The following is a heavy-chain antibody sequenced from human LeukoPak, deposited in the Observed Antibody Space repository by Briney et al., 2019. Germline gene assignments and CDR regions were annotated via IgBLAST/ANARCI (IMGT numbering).Heavy chain of an antibody. Sequence: GGSLRLSCAASGFTFSSYAMSWVRQAPGKGLEWVSAISGSGGSTYYADSAKGRFTISRDNSKNTLYLQMNSLRAEDTAVYYCAKDPYKRLTQYYDFWSGFAYYFDYWGQGTLVTVSS. J-gene: IGHJ4*02. CDR1: GFTFSSYA. CDR3: AKDPYKRLTQYYDFWSGFAYYFDY. V-gene: IGHV3-23*01. CDR2: ISGSGGST. D-gene: IGHD3-3*01.